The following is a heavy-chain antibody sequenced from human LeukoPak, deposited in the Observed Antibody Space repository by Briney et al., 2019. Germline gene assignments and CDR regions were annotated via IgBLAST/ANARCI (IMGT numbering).Heavy chain of an antibody. J-gene: IGHJ4*02. CDR1: GFTFSSYG. D-gene: IGHD3-10*01. CDR3: AKDLLAGYLYGSAFDY. V-gene: IGHV3-30*02. Sequence: PGGSLRLSCAASGFTFSSYGMHWVRQAPGKGLEWVAFIRYDGSNKYYADSVKGRFTISRDNSKNTLYLQMNSLRAEDTAVYYCAKDLLAGYLYGSAFDYWGQGTLVTVSS. CDR2: IRYDGSNK.